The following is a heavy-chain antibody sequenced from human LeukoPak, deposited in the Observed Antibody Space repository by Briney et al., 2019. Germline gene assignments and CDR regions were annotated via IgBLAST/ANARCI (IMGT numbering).Heavy chain of an antibody. CDR3: ARGGSTLHCAGGHDIEFYYYYYMDV. D-gene: IGHD3-9*01. Sequence: SETLSLTCTVSGDSITSGSYYWSWIRQPAGKGLEWIGRIFISGGTNYNSSLRSRVTMSLDTSKNQFSLKMYSVTAADTAVYYCARGGSTLHCAGGHDIEFYYYYYMDVWGKGTTVTISS. CDR1: GDSITSGSYY. V-gene: IGHV4-61*02. J-gene: IGHJ6*03. CDR2: IFISGGT.